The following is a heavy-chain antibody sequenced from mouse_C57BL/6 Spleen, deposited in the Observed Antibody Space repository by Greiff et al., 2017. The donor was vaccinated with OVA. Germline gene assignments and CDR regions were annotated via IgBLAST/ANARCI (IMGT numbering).Heavy chain of an antibody. D-gene: IGHD2-14*01. J-gene: IGHJ2*01. CDR3: ARESYRAYFDY. CDR2: ILPGSGST. V-gene: IGHV1-9*01. Sequence: QVQLQQSGAELMKPGASVKLSCKATGYTFTGYWIEWVKQRPGHGLEWIGEILPGSGSTNYNEKFKGKATLTVDKSSSTAYMQLSSLTSEDSAVYYCARESYRAYFDYWGQGTTLTVSS. CDR1: GYTFTGYW.